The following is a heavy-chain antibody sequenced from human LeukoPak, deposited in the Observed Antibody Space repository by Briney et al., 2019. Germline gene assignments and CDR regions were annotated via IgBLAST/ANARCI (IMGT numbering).Heavy chain of an antibody. Sequence: ASVKVSCKASGYTFTSYAMNWVRQAPGQGLEWMGWINTNTGNPTYAQGFTGRFVFSLDTSVSTAYLQISSLKAEDTAVYYCASWREYYYDSSGYPPYDAFDIWGQGTMVTVSS. CDR2: INTNTGNP. D-gene: IGHD3-22*01. CDR3: ASWREYYYDSSGYPPYDAFDI. V-gene: IGHV7-4-1*02. J-gene: IGHJ3*02. CDR1: GYTFTSYA.